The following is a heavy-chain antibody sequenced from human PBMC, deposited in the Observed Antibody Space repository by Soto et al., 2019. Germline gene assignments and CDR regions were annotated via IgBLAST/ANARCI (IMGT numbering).Heavy chain of an antibody. J-gene: IGHJ6*03. D-gene: IGHD6-13*01. CDR1: GFTFDDYA. CDR2: ISWNSGSI. Sequence: EVQLVESGGGLVQPGRSLRLSCAASGFTFDDYAMHWVRQAPGKGLEWVSGISWNSGSIGYADSVKGRFTISRDNAKNSLYRQMNSLRAEDTALYYCAKGSSSRLPYYYYYYMDVWGKGTTVTVSS. CDR3: AKGSSSRLPYYYYYYMDV. V-gene: IGHV3-9*01.